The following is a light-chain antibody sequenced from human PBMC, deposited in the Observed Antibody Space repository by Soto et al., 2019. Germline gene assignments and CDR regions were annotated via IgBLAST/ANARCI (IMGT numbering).Light chain of an antibody. CDR3: QQRSNWLIT. V-gene: IGKV3D-20*02. J-gene: IGKJ5*01. CDR1: QSVSSSY. CDR2: DAS. Sequence: IVLTQSPGTLSVSPGERATLSCRASQSVSSSYLAWYQQKPGQAPRLLIYDASNRATGIPARFSGSGSGTDFTLTISSLEPEDFAVYYCQQRSNWLITFGQGTRLEI.